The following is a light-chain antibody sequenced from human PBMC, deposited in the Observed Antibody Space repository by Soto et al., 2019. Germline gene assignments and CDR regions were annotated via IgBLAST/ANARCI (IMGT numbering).Light chain of an antibody. J-gene: IGKJ1*01. CDR3: QPCHRYLT. CDR1: ESMSNC. CDR2: GAS. Sequence: DIQMTQSPSPLSASVGARVTITCRASESMSNCLAWYQQKPGKAPKLLISGASSLQIGVPSRFGGSASGTESNLTISGLQPDDIATYYCQPCHRYLTFGQGTKVEMK. V-gene: IGKV1-5*01.